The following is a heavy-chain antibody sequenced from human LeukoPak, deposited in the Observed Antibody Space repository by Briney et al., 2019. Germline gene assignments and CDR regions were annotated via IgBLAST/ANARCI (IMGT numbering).Heavy chain of an antibody. J-gene: IGHJ4*02. Sequence: SQTLSLTCGISGDSVSGNSGTWNWIRQSPSRGLEWLGRTYYKSKWYNDYAVSVKSRITINPDTSNNQFSLQLDSVSPEDTAVYFCGRGWLKTGIEYWGQETLVTVSS. D-gene: IGHD5-12*01. V-gene: IGHV6-1*01. CDR3: GRGWLKTGIEY. CDR1: GDSVSGNSGT. CDR2: TYYKSKWYN.